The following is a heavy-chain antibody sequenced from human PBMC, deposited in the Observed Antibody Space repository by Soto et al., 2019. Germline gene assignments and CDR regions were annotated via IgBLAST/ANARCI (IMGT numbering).Heavy chain of an antibody. J-gene: IGHJ4*02. D-gene: IGHD3-22*01. Sequence: SQTLSLTCTVSGGSISSSSYYWGWIRQPPGKGLEWIGSIYYSGSTYYNPSLKSRVTISVDTSKNQFSLKLSSVTAADTAVYYCARSSGYYYDSSGYHASARYFDYCGQGTLVTVSS. CDR2: IYYSGST. V-gene: IGHV4-39*01. CDR1: GGSISSSSYY. CDR3: ARSSGYYYDSSGYHASARYFDY.